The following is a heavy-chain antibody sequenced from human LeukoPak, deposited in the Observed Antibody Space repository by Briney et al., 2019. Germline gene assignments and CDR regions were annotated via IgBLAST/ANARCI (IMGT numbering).Heavy chain of an antibody. CDR2: IIPIFGTA. CDR1: GGTFISYA. Sequence: SVKVSCKASGGTFISYAISWVRQAPGQGLEWMGGIIPIFGTANYAQKFQGRVTITADESTSTAYMELSSLRSEDTVVYYCAAPDILTGKNAFDIWGQGTMVTVSS. V-gene: IGHV1-69*13. D-gene: IGHD3-9*01. J-gene: IGHJ3*02. CDR3: AAPDILTGKNAFDI.